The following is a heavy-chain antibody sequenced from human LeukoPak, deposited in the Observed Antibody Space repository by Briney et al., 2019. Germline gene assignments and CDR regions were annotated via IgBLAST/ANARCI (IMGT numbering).Heavy chain of an antibody. D-gene: IGHD6-19*01. CDR2: ISGGGGST. Sequence: GGSLRLSCAASGFTSSSYAMSWVRQAPGKGLEWVSAISGGGGSTDYADSVKGRFTISRDNSKNTLYLQMNTLRADDTAVYYCAKSEGTSGWQPWDYWGQGTLVTVSS. CDR1: GFTSSSYA. J-gene: IGHJ4*02. V-gene: IGHV3-23*01. CDR3: AKSEGTSGWQPWDY.